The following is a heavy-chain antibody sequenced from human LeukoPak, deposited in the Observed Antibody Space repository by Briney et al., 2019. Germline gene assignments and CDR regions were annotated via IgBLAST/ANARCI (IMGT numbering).Heavy chain of an antibody. CDR3: AGKVAARPFDY. Sequence: SETLSLTCTVSGGSISSGGYYWSWIRQHPGKGLEWIGYIYYSGSTYYNPSLKSRVTISVDTSKNQFSLKLSSVTAADTAVYYCAGKVAARPFDYWGQGTLVTVSS. D-gene: IGHD6-6*01. CDR2: IYYSGST. V-gene: IGHV4-31*03. J-gene: IGHJ4*02. CDR1: GGSISSGGYY.